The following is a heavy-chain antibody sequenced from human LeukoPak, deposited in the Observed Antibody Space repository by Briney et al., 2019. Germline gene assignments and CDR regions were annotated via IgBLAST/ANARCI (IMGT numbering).Heavy chain of an antibody. D-gene: IGHD3-10*01. J-gene: IGHJ4*02. V-gene: IGHV4-4*02. Sequence: SETLSLTCSVSGDSIISPNWRSWVRQPPGQGLEWFGEISLSGLTNYNPSLKSRVTMSLDKSKNHLSLNLTSVTAADTAVYYTSRESRAFSPIAYWGQGTLVTVSS. CDR1: GDSIISPNW. CDR3: SRESRAFSPIAY. CDR2: ISLSGLT.